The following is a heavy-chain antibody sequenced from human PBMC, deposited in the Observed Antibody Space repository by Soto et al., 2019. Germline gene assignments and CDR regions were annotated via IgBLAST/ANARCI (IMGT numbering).Heavy chain of an antibody. CDR1: GLSVSTNY. CDR2: IFAGGRT. Sequence: PGGSLRLSCAASGLSVSTNYMTWVRQAPGEGLEWVSLIFAGGRTYYADSVKGRFTISRDNSKNTLYLQMNSLSAEDTAVYYCARERIAAGGTHDAIDIWGQGTMVTVSS. V-gene: IGHV3-53*01. J-gene: IGHJ3*02. D-gene: IGHD6-13*01. CDR3: ARERIAAGGTHDAIDI.